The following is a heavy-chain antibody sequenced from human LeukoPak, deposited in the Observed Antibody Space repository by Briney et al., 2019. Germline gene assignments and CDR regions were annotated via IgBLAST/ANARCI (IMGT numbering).Heavy chain of an antibody. V-gene: IGHV1-69*13. Sequence: GASVKVSCKASGGTFSSYTISWVRQAPGQGLEWMGGIIPIFGTANYVQKFQGRVTITADESTSTVYMELSSLRSEDTAVYYCARDQGYGGVFDYWGQGTLVTVSS. CDR1: GGTFSSYT. J-gene: IGHJ4*02. CDR2: IIPIFGTA. D-gene: IGHD4-23*01. CDR3: ARDQGYGGVFDY.